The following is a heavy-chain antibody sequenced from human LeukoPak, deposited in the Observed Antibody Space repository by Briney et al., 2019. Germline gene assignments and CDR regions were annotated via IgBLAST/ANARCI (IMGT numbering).Heavy chain of an antibody. J-gene: IGHJ4*02. CDR1: GFTFSSYA. CDR2: ISGSGGST. CDR3: AKEGITMVRAYYFDY. D-gene: IGHD3-10*01. V-gene: IGHV3-23*01. Sequence: GGSLRLSCAASGFTFSSYAMSWVRQAPGKGLEWVSAISGSGGSTYYADSVKGRFTISRDDSKNTLYLQMNSLRAEDTAAYYCAKEGITMVRAYYFDYWGQGTLVTVSS.